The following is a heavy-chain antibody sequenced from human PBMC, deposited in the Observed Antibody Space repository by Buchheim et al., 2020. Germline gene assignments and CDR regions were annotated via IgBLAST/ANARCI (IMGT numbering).Heavy chain of an antibody. CDR3: ARQSHRYYYYGMDV. J-gene: IGHJ6*02. CDR1: GFIFNTYT. Sequence: QVQLVESGGGLVKPGGSLRLSCAASGFIFNTYTMNWVRQAPGKGLEWVAVIWYDGSNKYYADSVKGRFTISRDNSKNTLYLQMNSLRAEDTAVYYCARQSHRYYYYGMDVWGQGTT. V-gene: IGHV3-33*08. CDR2: IWYDGSNK. D-gene: IGHD1-14*01.